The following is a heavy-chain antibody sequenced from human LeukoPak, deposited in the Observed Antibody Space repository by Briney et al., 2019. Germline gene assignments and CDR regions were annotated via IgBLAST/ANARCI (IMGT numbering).Heavy chain of an antibody. CDR3: STVSPYYSSGTTSPDS. Sequence: GGSLRLSCAASGFPFSNAWMSWVRQAPGKGLEWVGRIKSKTDGGKTDYAAPVQGRFSIPRDDSENTLYLQMNGLNTEDTAVYYCSTVSPYYSSGTTSPDSWGQGTLVVVSS. J-gene: IGHJ4*02. CDR2: IKSKTDGGKT. CDR1: GFPFSNAW. D-gene: IGHD3-10*01. V-gene: IGHV3-15*01.